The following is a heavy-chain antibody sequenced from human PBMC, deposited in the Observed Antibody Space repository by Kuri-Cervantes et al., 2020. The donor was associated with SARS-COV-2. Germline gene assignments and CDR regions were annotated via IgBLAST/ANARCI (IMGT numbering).Heavy chain of an antibody. V-gene: IGHV1-2*04. Sequence: ASVKVSCKASGYTFTGYYMHWVRQAPGQGLEWMGWINPNSGGTNYAQKFQGWVTMTRDTSISTAYMELSRLRSDDTAVYYCAREGADGDYVVDHWGQGTLVTVSS. D-gene: IGHD4-17*01. J-gene: IGHJ5*02. CDR2: INPNSGGT. CDR3: AREGADGDYVVDH. CDR1: GYTFTGYY.